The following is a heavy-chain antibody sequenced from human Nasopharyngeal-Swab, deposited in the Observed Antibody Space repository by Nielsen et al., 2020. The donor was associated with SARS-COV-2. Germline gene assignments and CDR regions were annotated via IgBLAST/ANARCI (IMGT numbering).Heavy chain of an antibody. V-gene: IGHV1-2*06. CDR1: GYTFLRYY. CDR3: ASYDYGDYVFYYYGMDV. J-gene: IGHJ6*02. CDR2: INPNSGGT. D-gene: IGHD4-17*01. Sequence: KVSCMPSGYTFLRYYMYRVRQAPGQGLEWMGRINPNSGGTNYTQKFQRRVTMTRDTSIRTAYMELSRLRSDDTAVYYCASYDYGDYVFYYYGMDVWGQGTTVTVSS.